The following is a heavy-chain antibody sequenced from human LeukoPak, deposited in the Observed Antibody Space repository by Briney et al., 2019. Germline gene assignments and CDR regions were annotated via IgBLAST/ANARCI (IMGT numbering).Heavy chain of an antibody. D-gene: IGHD4/OR15-4a*01. V-gene: IGHV3-7*02. CDR1: GPTFSSSW. CDR3: ARRVPYYGMDV. J-gene: IGHJ6*02. CDR2: IKEDGTEE. Sequence: GGSLRLSCAASGPTFSSSWMTWVRQAPGKGLEWVAHIKEDGTEEYYVDSVKGRFTISRDNAKNSLYLQMNSLRAEDTAVYYCARRVPYYGMDVWGQGTTVTVSS.